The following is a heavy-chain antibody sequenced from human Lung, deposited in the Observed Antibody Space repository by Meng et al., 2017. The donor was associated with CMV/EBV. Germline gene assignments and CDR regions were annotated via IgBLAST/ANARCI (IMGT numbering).Heavy chain of an antibody. V-gene: IGHV3-23*03. CDR2: IYNDGSRT. J-gene: IGHJ4*02. CDR1: GFTFTSYG. Sequence: GGSLRLSCAASGFTFTSYGMSWVRPAPGNGLEWVSLIYNDGSRTYYADSVKGRFTISRDNSKNTVSLQMNNLRVEDAAVYYCVKGAAGLVPWGQGTLVTVSS. CDR3: VKGAAGLVP. D-gene: IGHD3/OR15-3a*01.